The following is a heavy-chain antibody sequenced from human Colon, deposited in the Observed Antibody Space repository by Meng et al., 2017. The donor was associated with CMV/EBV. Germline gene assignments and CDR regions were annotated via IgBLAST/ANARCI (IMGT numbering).Heavy chain of an antibody. V-gene: IGHV3-21*01. D-gene: IGHD2/OR15-2a*01. CDR3: VRNDLNIQTNPSLDF. Sequence: GESLKISCAASGFTFGIYTMDWVRQAPGKGLEWVASISSTNTYINYADSVKGRFTLSRDNANDLLFLQMHSLSAEDTAIYYCVRNDLNIQTNPSLDFWGLGTQVTVSS. J-gene: IGHJ4*02. CDR1: GFTFGIYT. CDR2: ISSTNTYI.